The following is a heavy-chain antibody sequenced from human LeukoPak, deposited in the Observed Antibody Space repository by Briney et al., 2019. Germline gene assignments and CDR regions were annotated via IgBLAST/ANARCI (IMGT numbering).Heavy chain of an antibody. D-gene: IGHD2-8*01. CDR1: GGTFSSYA. Sequence: ASVKVSCKASGGTFSSYAISWVRQAPGQGLEWMGGIIPIFGTANYAQKFQGRVTITAGESTSTAYMELSSLRSEDTAVYYCARVANGVLGAFDIWGQGTMVTVSS. CDR2: IIPIFGTA. J-gene: IGHJ3*02. CDR3: ARVANGVLGAFDI. V-gene: IGHV1-69*13.